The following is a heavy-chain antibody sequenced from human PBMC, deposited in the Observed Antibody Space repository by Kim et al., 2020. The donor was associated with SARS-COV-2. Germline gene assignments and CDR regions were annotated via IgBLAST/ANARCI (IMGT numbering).Heavy chain of an antibody. V-gene: IGHV4-34*01. CDR2: INHSGST. Sequence: SETLSLTCAVYGGSFSGYYWSWIRQPPGKGLEWIGEINHSGSTNYNPSLKSRVTISVDTSKNQFSLKLSSVTAADTAVYYCARVDPITIFGVVQRRGRRGNWFDPWGQGTLVTVSS. D-gene: IGHD3-3*01. J-gene: IGHJ5*02. CDR1: GGSFSGYY. CDR3: ARVDPITIFGVVQRRGRRGNWFDP.